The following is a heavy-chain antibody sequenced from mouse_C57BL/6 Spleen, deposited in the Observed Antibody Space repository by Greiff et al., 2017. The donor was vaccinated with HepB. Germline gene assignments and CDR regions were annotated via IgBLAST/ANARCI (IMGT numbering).Heavy chain of an antibody. J-gene: IGHJ4*01. CDR1: GFTFTDYY. Sequence: EVQLVESGGGLVQPGGSLSLSCAASGFTFTDYYMSWVRQPPGKALEWLGFIRNKANGYTTEYSASVKGRFTISRDNSQSILYLQMNALRAEDSATYYCARPFLGEGYAMDYWGQGTSVTVSS. CDR3: ARPFLGEGYAMDY. D-gene: IGHD4-1*01. CDR2: IRNKANGYTT. V-gene: IGHV7-3*01.